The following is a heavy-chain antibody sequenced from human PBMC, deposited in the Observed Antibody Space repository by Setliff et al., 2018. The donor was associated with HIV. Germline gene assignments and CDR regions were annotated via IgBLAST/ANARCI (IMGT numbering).Heavy chain of an antibody. Sequence: SETLSLTCTVSGGSITRTPYYWGWIRQPPGKGLEWIGSIHHSGTAYDNPSLKSRVTISVDTSKNQFSLKLSSVTAADTAVYYCARGLYSSSWYGSYWFDPWGQGTLVTVS. J-gene: IGHJ5*02. CDR1: GGSITRTPYY. V-gene: IGHV4-39*07. CDR3: ARGLYSSSWYGSYWFDP. CDR2: IHHSGTA. D-gene: IGHD6-13*01.